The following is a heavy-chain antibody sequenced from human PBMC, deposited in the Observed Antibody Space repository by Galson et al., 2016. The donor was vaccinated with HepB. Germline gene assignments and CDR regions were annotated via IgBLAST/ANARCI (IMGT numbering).Heavy chain of an antibody. CDR1: GLTFNKAW. V-gene: IGHV3-15*01. CDR2: IQSKGDGGST. Sequence: SLRLSCAVSGLTFNKAWMSWIRQAPGKRPEWVGRIQSKGDGGSTDYADSVRGRFTISRDDSQSTLYLQMTSLRIEDSAMYFCNTDSVLPEHWGQGTRVTVSS. J-gene: IGHJ4*02. CDR3: NTDSVLPEH.